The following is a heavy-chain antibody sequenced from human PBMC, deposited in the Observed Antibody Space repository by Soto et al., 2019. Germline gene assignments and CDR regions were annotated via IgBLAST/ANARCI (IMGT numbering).Heavy chain of an antibody. J-gene: IGHJ6*02. CDR3: ARRPQYYDFWSGYGFDYYYYGMDV. V-gene: IGHV4-34*01. D-gene: IGHD3-3*01. Sequence: SETLSLTCAVYGGSFSGYYWSWIRQPPGKGLEWIGEINHSGSTNYNPSLKSRVTISVDTSKNQFSLKLSSVTAADTAVYYCARRPQYYDFWSGYGFDYYYYGMDVWGQGTTVTVS. CDR1: GGSFSGYY. CDR2: INHSGST.